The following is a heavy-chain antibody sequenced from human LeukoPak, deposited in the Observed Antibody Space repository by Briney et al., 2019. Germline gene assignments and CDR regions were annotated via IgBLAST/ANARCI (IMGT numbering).Heavy chain of an antibody. J-gene: IGHJ3*02. Sequence: PGGSLRLSCAASGFTFSSDWMHWFRQAPGKGLVWVSRLNSDGSSTSYADSVKGRFTISRDNAKNTLYLQMNSLRAEDTAVYYCARGGAYSYGPLDIWGQGTMVTVSS. CDR1: GFTFSSDW. CDR2: LNSDGSST. V-gene: IGHV3-74*01. D-gene: IGHD5-18*01. CDR3: ARGGAYSYGPLDI.